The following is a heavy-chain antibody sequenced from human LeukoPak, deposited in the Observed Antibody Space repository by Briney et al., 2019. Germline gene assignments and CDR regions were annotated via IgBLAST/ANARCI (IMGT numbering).Heavy chain of an antibody. V-gene: IGHV1-46*02. CDR2: INPSGGST. CDR1: GYTLNGYS. CDR3: ARDTDSSGYYGIGFY. J-gene: IGHJ4*02. D-gene: IGHD3-22*01. Sequence: ASVKVSCKASGYTLNGYSMHWVRQAPGQGLEWMGIINPSGGSTSYAQKFQGRVTMTRDTSTSTVYMELSSLRSEDTAVYYCARDTDSSGYYGIGFYWGQGTLVTVSS.